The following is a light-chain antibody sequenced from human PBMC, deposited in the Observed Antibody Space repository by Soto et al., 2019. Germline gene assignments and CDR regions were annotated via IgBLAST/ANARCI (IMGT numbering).Light chain of an antibody. Sequence: EIVLTQSPATLSLSPGERATLSCRASQSVGSYLAWYQQKPGQAPRLLIYDASNRATGIPARFSGSGSGTDLTLTISSLEPEDFAVYDCQQRGNWPLTFGGGTKVEIK. J-gene: IGKJ4*01. CDR3: QQRGNWPLT. CDR2: DAS. CDR1: QSVGSY. V-gene: IGKV3-11*01.